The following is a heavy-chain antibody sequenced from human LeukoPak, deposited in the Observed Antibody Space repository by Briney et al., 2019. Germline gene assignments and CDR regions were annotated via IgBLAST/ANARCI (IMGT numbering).Heavy chain of an antibody. J-gene: IGHJ4*02. CDR1: GFTFSNYW. CDR2: ITSDGSST. D-gene: IGHD3-22*01. Sequence: GGSLRLSCAASGFTFSNYWMHWVRQAPGKGPVWVSRITSDGSSTSYADSVRGRFTISRDNAKNSLYLQMNSLRAEDTAVYYCARDKGYYYDSSGTFDYWGQGTLVTVSS. CDR3: ARDKGYYYDSSGTFDY. V-gene: IGHV3-74*01.